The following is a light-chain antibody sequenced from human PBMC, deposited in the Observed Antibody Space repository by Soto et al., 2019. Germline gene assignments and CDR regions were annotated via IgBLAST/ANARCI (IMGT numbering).Light chain of an antibody. J-gene: IGKJ4*01. Sequence: EIVMSQSPATCSVSPLEIACGTFMASQSLSSNLAWYQQKPGQAPRLLIYGASTRATGIPARFSGSGSGTEFTLTISSLQSEDFAVYYCQQYNNWPPHTFGGGTKVDIK. V-gene: IGKV3-15*01. CDR2: GAS. CDR3: QQYNNWPPHT. CDR1: QSLSSN.